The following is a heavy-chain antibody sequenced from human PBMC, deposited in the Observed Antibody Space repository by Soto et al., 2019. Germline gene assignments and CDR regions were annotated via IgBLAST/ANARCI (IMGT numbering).Heavy chain of an antibody. V-gene: IGHV3-23*01. Sequence: PGGSLRLSCAASGFTFSSYAMSWVRQAPGKGLEWVSAISGSGGSTYYADSVKGRFTISRDNSKNTLYLQMNSLRAEDTAVYYCAKDRVDYSSPPGYYYYGMDVWGQGTTVTVSS. CDR1: GFTFSSYA. CDR2: ISGSGGST. J-gene: IGHJ6*02. CDR3: AKDRVDYSSPPGYYYYGMDV. D-gene: IGHD6-13*01.